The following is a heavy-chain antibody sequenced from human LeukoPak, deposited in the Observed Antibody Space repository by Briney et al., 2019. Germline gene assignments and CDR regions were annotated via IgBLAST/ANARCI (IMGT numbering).Heavy chain of an antibody. CDR2: ISSSSSYI. Sequence: GGSLRLSCAASGFTFNIYAMAWVRQAPGKGLEWVSSISSSSSYIYYADSVKGRFTISRDNAKNSLYLQMNSLRAEDTAVYYCARGALEMATILDYWGQGTLVTVSP. J-gene: IGHJ4*02. CDR3: ARGALEMATILDY. CDR1: GFTFNIYA. D-gene: IGHD5-24*01. V-gene: IGHV3-21*01.